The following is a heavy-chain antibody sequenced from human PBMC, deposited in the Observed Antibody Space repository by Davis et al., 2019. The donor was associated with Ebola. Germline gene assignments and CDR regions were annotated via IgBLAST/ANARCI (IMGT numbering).Heavy chain of an antibody. CDR1: GFTFSDFH. J-gene: IGHJ6*02. CDR3: ARDLAADARAMDV. V-gene: IGHV3-11*06. D-gene: IGHD6-13*01. CDR2: IPDDSVFT. Sequence: GESLKISCAASGFTFSDFHMSWIRQAPGKGLEWVSFIPDDSVFTTYAGSVKGRLTISRDNAKNSLYLQMNSLTAEDTGDYYCARDLAADARAMDVWGPGTTVTVSS.